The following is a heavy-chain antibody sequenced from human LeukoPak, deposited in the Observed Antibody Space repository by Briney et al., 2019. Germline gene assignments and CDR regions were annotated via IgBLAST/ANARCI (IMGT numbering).Heavy chain of an antibody. J-gene: IGHJ4*02. CDR2: IKQDGSEK. CDR1: GFTVSSNY. V-gene: IGHV3-7*01. CDR3: ARVRKEQLVLFLDY. D-gene: IGHD6-13*01. Sequence: GGSLRLSCAASGFTVSSNYMSWVRQAPGKGLEWVANIKQDGSEKYYVDSVKGRFTISRDNAKNSLYLQMNSLRAEDTAVYYCARVRKEQLVLFLDYWGQGTLVTVSS.